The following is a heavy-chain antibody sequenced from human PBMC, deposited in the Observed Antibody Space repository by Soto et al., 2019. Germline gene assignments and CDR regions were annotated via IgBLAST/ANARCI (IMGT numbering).Heavy chain of an antibody. CDR3: ARDYYDSSGYYNYFDY. V-gene: IGHV1-69*13. CDR2: IIPIFGTA. D-gene: IGHD3-22*01. CDR1: GGTFSSYA. J-gene: IGHJ4*02. Sequence: SVKVSCKASGGTFSSYAISWVRQAPGQGLEWMGGIIPIFGTANYAQKFQGRVTITADESTSTAYMELSSLRSEDTAVYYCARDYYDSSGYYNYFDYWGQGTLVTVSS.